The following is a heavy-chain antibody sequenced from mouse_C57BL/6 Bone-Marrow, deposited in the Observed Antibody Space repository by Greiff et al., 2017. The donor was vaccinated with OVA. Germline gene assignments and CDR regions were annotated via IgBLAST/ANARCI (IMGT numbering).Heavy chain of an antibody. CDR3: ARIYYYGSSFLS. Sequence: QVQLQQPGAELVKPGASVKLSCKASGYTFTSYWMQWVKQRPGQGLEWIGEIDPSDSYTNYNQKFKGKATLTVDTSSSTAYMQLSSLTSEDSAVYYCARIYYYGSSFLSWGQGTLVTVSA. CDR2: IDPSDSYT. J-gene: IGHJ3*01. D-gene: IGHD1-1*01. CDR1: GYTFTSYW. V-gene: IGHV1-50*01.